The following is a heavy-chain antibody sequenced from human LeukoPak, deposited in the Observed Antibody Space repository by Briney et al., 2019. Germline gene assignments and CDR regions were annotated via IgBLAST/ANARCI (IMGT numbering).Heavy chain of an antibody. J-gene: IGHJ4*02. V-gene: IGHV3-48*04. Sequence: GGSLRLSCAASGFTFRSYTMNWVRQTPGKGLEWVSYINGNSGTVYYAESVKGRFTISRDNAKNSLYLQMNSLRAEDTAVYYCARVRGSSSPFEYWGQGTLVTVSS. CDR1: GFTFRSYT. CDR3: ARVRGSSSPFEY. CDR2: INGNSGTV. D-gene: IGHD6-6*01.